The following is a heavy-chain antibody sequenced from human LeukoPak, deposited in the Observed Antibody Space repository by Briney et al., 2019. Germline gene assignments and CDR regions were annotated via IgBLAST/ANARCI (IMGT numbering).Heavy chain of an antibody. CDR3: VPEGFDI. CDR2: ITSSSSSI. Sequence: GSLRLSCVASGFTFNNYAMTWVRQAPGQGLEWVAAITSSSSSIYYGDSVRGRFTISRDNSKNTVSLEMSSLRVEDTAVYYCVPEGFDIWGQGKMVTVSS. J-gene: IGHJ3*02. CDR1: GFTFNNYA. V-gene: IGHV3-23*01.